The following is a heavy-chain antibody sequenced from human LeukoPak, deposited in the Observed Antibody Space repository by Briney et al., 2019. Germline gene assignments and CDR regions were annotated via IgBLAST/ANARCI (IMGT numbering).Heavy chain of an antibody. CDR2: IIPIFGTA. J-gene: IGHJ4*02. CDR1: GGTFSSYA. CDR3: AAFDCSSTSCSNY. Sequence: SVKVSCKASGGTFSSYAISWVRQAPGQGLEWMGGIIPIFGTANYAQKFQGRVTITADESTGTAYMELSSLRSEDTAVYYCAAFDCSSTSCSNYWGQGTLVTVSS. V-gene: IGHV1-69*13. D-gene: IGHD2-2*01.